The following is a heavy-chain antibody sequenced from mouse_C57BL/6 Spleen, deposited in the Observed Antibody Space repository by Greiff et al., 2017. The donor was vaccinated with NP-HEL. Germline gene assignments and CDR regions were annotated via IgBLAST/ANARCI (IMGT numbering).Heavy chain of an antibody. Sequence: QVQLQQSGPELVKPGASVKISCKASGYAFSSSWMNWVKQRPGKGLEWIGRIYPGDGDTNYNGKFKGKATLTADKSSSTAYMQLSSLTSEDSAVYFCARDHYYGSSYVYAMDYWGQGTSVTVSS. J-gene: IGHJ4*01. D-gene: IGHD1-1*01. V-gene: IGHV1-82*01. CDR2: IYPGDGDT. CDR3: ARDHYYGSSYVYAMDY. CDR1: GYAFSSSW.